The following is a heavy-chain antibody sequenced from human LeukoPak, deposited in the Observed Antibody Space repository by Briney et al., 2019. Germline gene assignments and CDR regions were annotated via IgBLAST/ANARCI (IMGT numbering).Heavy chain of an antibody. CDR1: GFTFSSYG. V-gene: IGHV3-23*01. D-gene: IGHD3-10*01. J-gene: IGHJ4*02. CDR2: ISGSGVST. CDR3: AKDFIRGSIGYFDY. Sequence: HPGGSLRLSCAASGFTFSSYGMHWVRQAPGKGLEWVSGISGSGVSTYFADSVKGRLTISRDNSKNTLYLQMNSLRAEDTAVYYCAKDFIRGSIGYFDYWGQGTLVTVSS.